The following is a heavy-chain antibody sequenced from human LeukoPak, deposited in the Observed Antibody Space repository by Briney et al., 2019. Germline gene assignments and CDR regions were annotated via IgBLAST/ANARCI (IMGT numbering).Heavy chain of an antibody. CDR1: GFTFSGYG. CDR3: ARSYYYDSSGHPPFAY. D-gene: IGHD3-22*01. CDR2: IWYDGSNK. V-gene: IGHV3-33*01. J-gene: IGHJ4*02. Sequence: GGAPRHSCAAPGFTFSGYGMHWVRQAPGKGLEWVAVIWYDGSNKYYADSVKGRFTISRDNSKNTLYLQMNSLRAEDTAVYYCARSYYYDSSGHPPFAYWGQGTLVTVSS.